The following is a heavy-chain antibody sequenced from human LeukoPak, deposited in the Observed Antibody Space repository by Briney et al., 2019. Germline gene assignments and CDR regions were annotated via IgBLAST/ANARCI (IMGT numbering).Heavy chain of an antibody. CDR3: ARDIVAVPAAMAQGSYYYYYGMDV. CDR2: ISAYNGNT. V-gene: IGHV1-18*01. CDR1: GYTFTSYG. Sequence: ASVKVSCKASGYTFTSYGISWVRQAPGQGLEWMGWISAYNGNTNYAQKLQGRVTMTTDTSTSTAYMELRSLRSDDTAVYYCARDIVAVPAAMAQGSYYYYYGMDVWGQGTTVTVSS. D-gene: IGHD2-2*01. J-gene: IGHJ6*02.